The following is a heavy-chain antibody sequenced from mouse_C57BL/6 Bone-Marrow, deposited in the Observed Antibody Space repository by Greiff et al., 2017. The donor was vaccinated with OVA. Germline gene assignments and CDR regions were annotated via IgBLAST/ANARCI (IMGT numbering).Heavy chain of an antibody. Sequence: VQLQQSGAELVRPGSSVKMSCKTSGYTFTSYGINWVKQRPGQGLEWIGYIYLGNGYTEYNEKFKGKATLTSDTSSSTAYMQLSSLTSEDSAIYFCAMDGYDGKNYFDYWGQGTTLTVSS. J-gene: IGHJ2*01. D-gene: IGHD2-2*01. CDR2: IYLGNGYT. CDR1: GYTFTSYG. CDR3: AMDGYDGKNYFDY. V-gene: IGHV1-58*01.